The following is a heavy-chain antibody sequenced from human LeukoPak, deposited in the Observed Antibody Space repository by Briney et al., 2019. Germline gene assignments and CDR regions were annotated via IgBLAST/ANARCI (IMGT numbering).Heavy chain of an antibody. CDR3: ARSSLNWSGYKGVGNGMDV. Sequence: PSETLSLTCAVSGGSISSNNWWGWVRQPPGKGLEWLGEIYHSGSLNYNPSLKSRVTISVDTSKNQFSLKLSSVTAADTAVYYCARSSLNWSGYKGVGNGMDVWGQGTTVTVSS. J-gene: IGHJ6*02. V-gene: IGHV4-4*02. D-gene: IGHD3-3*01. CDR2: IYHSGSL. CDR1: GGSISSNNW.